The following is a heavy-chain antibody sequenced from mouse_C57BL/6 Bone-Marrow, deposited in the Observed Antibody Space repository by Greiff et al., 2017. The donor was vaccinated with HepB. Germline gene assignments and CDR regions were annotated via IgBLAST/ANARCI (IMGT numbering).Heavy chain of an antibody. CDR1: GFTFSDYG. CDR3: ARRPYDYDGYYYAMDY. V-gene: IGHV5-17*01. J-gene: IGHJ4*01. CDR2: ISSGSSTI. Sequence: EVKLMESGGGLVKPGGSLKLSCAASGFTFSDYGMHWVRQAPEKGLEWVAYISSGSSTIYYADTVKGRFTISRDNAKNTLFLQMTSLRSEDTAMYYCARRPYDYDGYYYAMDYWGQGTSVTVSS. D-gene: IGHD2-4*01.